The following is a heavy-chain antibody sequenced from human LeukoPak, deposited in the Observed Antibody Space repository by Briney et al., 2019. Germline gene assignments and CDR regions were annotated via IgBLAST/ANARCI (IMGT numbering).Heavy chain of an antibody. CDR2: INAGNGNT. J-gene: IGHJ4*02. CDR3: ARVPRVVAATLDY. Sequence: ASVKVSCKASGYTFTSYAMHWVRQAPVQRLEWMGWINAGNGNTKYSQKCQGRVTITRDTSASTAYMELSSLRSEDTAVYYCARVPRVVAATLDYWGQGTLVTVSS. D-gene: IGHD2-15*01. V-gene: IGHV1-3*01. CDR1: GYTFTSYA.